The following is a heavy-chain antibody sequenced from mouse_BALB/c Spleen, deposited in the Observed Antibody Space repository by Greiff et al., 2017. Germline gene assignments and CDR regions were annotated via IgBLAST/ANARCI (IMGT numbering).Heavy chain of an antibody. CDR1: GYTFTSYY. CDR3: TREGGAMDY. CDR2: INPSNGGT. V-gene: IGHV1S81*02. J-gene: IGHJ4*01. Sequence: QVQLQQSGAELVKPGASVKLSCKASGYTFTSYYMYWVKQRPGQGLEWIGEINPSNGGTNFNEKFKSKATLTVDKSSSTAYMQLSSLTSEDSAVYDCTREGGAMDYWGQGTSVTVSS.